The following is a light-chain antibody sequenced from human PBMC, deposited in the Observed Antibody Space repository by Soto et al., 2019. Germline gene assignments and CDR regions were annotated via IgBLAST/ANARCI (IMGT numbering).Light chain of an antibody. Sequence: IVLTQSPATLSLSPGERATLSCRASQSVSSYLAWYQQKPGQAPWLLLYDESNMATGIPARFSGSGSGTDFTLTISSLEPEDFAFYYCQQRSNWPTPFAFGPATTVDIK. V-gene: IGKV3-11*01. CDR1: QSVSSY. J-gene: IGKJ3*01. CDR3: QQRSNWPTPFA. CDR2: DES.